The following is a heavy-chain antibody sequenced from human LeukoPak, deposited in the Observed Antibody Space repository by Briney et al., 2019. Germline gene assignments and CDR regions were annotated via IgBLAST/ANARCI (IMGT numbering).Heavy chain of an antibody. Sequence: SVKVSCKASGFTFTSSAMQWVRQARGQRLEWIGWIVVGSGNTNYAQKFQERVTITRDMSTSTAYMELSSLRSEDTAVYYCAADLRGSSSGTYYYGMDVWGQGTTVTVSS. CDR1: GFTFTSSA. J-gene: IGHJ6*02. V-gene: IGHV1-58*02. D-gene: IGHD6-13*01. CDR2: IVVGSGNT. CDR3: AADLRGSSSGTYYYGMDV.